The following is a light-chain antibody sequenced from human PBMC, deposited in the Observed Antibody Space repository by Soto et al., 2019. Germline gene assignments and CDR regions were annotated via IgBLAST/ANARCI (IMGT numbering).Light chain of an antibody. CDR3: QHYNFWPHT. Sequence: EIVMTQSPASLSVSPGERATLSCRASQSISTNLAWFQHKPGQAPRLLIYGASTRATGIPARFSGSGSGTEFTLTINSLQSDDFAVYFCQHYNFWPHTFGQGTKLEIK. V-gene: IGKV3-15*01. J-gene: IGKJ2*01. CDR1: QSISTN. CDR2: GAS.